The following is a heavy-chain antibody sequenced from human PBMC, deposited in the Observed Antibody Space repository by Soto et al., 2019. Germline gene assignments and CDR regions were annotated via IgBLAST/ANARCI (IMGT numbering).Heavy chain of an antibody. Sequence: SGPTLVNPIQTLALTCTFSGFSLTTDDVGVGWIRQFPGKALDWLAVVYWDDDKRYSPSLKSRLTITKDTSKNQVFRTMSNMDPVDTATYYCEHIGGIVWNYGMDVWGQGTTVTVSS. D-gene: IGHD2-15*01. CDR3: EHIGGIVWNYGMDV. CDR2: VYWDDDK. V-gene: IGHV2-5*02. J-gene: IGHJ6*02. CDR1: GFSLTTDDVG.